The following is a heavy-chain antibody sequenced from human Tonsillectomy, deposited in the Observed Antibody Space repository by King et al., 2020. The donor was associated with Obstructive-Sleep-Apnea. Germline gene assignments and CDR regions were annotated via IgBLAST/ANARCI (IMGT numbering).Heavy chain of an antibody. CDR1: GFTFSSYA. CDR2: ISYDGSNK. V-gene: IGHV3-30*04. D-gene: IGHD6-19*01. J-gene: IGHJ4*02. Sequence: VQLVESGGGVVQPGRSLRLSCAASGFTFSSYAMHWVRQAPGKGLEWVAVISYDGSNKYYADSVKGRFTISRDNSKNTLYLQMNSLRAEDTAVYYCASHLSSGWHFDYWGQGTLVTVSS. CDR3: ASHLSSGWHFDY.